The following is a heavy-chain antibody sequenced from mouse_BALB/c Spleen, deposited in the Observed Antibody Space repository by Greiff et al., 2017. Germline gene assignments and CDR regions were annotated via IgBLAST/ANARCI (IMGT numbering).Heavy chain of an antibody. CDR2: ISSGGSYT. Sequence: EVKLMESGGGLVKPGGSLKLSCAASGFTFSSYAMSWVRQSPEKRLEWVAEISSGGSYTYYPDTVTGRFTISRDNAKNTLYLEMSSLRSEDTAMYYCARDQGRQDAMDYWGQGTSVTVSS. CDR1: GFTFSSYA. CDR3: ARDQGRQDAMDY. J-gene: IGHJ4*01. D-gene: IGHD2-12*01. V-gene: IGHV5-9-4*01.